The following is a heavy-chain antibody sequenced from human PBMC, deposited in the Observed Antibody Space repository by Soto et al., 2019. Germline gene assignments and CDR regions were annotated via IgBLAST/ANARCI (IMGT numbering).Heavy chain of an antibody. J-gene: IGHJ4*02. CDR1: GFTFSSYW. CDR2: IKQDGSEK. D-gene: IGHD6-19*01. CDR3: ARDPPYSSGWYNY. Sequence: SLRLSCAASGFTFSSYWMSWVRQAPGKGLEWVANIKQDGSEKYYVDSVKGRFTISRDNAKNSLYLQMNSLRAEDTAVYYCARDPPYSSGWYNYWGQGTLVTVSS. V-gene: IGHV3-7*01.